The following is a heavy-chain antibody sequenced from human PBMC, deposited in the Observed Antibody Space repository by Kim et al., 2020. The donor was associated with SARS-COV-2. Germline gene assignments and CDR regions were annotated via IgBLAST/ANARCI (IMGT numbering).Heavy chain of an antibody. J-gene: IGHJ6*02. V-gene: IGHV4-4*02. CDR3: ARSSGNYGSGWYGYYYYNGMDV. CDR2: IYHSGST. Sequence: SETLSLTCAVSGGSISSSNWWSWVRQPPGKELEWIGEIYHSGSTNYNPSLKSRVTISVEKSKNHLSLKLSSVTAADTAVDYCARSSGNYGSGWYGYYYYNGMDVWGQGTTVTVSS. D-gene: IGHD6-19*01. CDR1: GGSISSSNW.